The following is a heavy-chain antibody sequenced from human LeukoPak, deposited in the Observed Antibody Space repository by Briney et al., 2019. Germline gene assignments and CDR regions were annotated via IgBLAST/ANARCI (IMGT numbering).Heavy chain of an antibody. J-gene: IGHJ4*02. CDR2: IYSGGST. Sequence: GGSLRLSCAASGFTVSSNYMSWVRQAPGKGLEWVSVIYSGGSTYYADSVKGRFTISRDNSKNTLYLQMNSLRAEDTAVYYCARQAQLWFISDWGQGTLVTVSS. CDR3: ARQAQLWFISD. D-gene: IGHD5-18*01. V-gene: IGHV3-53*01. CDR1: GFTVSSNY.